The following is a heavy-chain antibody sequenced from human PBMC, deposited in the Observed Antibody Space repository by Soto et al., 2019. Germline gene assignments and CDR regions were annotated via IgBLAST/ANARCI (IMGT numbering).Heavy chain of an antibody. CDR3: ARDYWSGDRYYYGVDV. D-gene: IGHD3-3*01. Sequence: ASVKVSCKASGYTFTGYYIHWVRQAPGQGLEWMGYINPNTGGTNYAQKFQGRVTMTRDTSTSTAYMELSRLRSDDTAVYYCARDYWSGDRYYYGVDVWGQGTTVTVSS. CDR2: INPNTGGT. V-gene: IGHV1-2*02. CDR1: GYTFTGYY. J-gene: IGHJ6*02.